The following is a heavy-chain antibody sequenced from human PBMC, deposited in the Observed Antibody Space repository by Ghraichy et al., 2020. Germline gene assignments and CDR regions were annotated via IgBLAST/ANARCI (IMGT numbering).Heavy chain of an antibody. J-gene: IGHJ4*02. V-gene: IGHV1-8*01. CDR3: ARVDGLSFDS. D-gene: IGHD2-21*01. CDR2: MNPATGNT. Sequence: ASVKVSCEASGYTFPTYDINWVRQAPGQGLEWMGWMNPATGNTGYAQRFQGRVTMTRSTSINTAYMELSSLRSVDTAVYYCARVDGLSFDSWGQGTLVTVSS. CDR1: GYTFPTYD.